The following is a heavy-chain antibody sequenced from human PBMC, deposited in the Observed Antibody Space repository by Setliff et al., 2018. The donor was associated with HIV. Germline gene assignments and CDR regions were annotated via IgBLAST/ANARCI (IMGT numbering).Heavy chain of an antibody. Sequence: SETLSLTCTVSGYSISSGYYWGFIRQPPGKGLEWIGSIFHSGTTYYNPSLKSRVTISVDTSKNQFSLKLSSVTAADTAVYYCTRAEQQLPYYYYYYGMDVWGQGTTVTVSS. CDR2: IFHSGTT. J-gene: IGHJ6*02. D-gene: IGHD6-13*01. V-gene: IGHV4-38-2*02. CDR3: TRAEQQLPYYYYYYGMDV. CDR1: GYSISSGYY.